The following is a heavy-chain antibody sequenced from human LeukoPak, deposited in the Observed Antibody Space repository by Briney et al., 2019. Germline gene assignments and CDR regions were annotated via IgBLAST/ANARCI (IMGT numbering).Heavy chain of an antibody. CDR2: IFPSGGEI. V-gene: IGHV3-23*01. CDR1: GFTFSTFA. CDR3: AKLRTYYYGSGSCDY. J-gene: IGHJ4*02. D-gene: IGHD3-10*01. Sequence: GGSLRLSCAASGFTFSTFAMIWVRQPPGKGLEWVSSIFPSGGEIHYADSVRGRFTISRDNSKSILSLQMNSLRAEDTAIYYCAKLRTYYYGSGSCDYWGQGTLVTVSS.